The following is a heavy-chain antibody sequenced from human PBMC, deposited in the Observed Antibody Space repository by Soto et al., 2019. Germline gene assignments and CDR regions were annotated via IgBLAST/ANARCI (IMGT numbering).Heavy chain of an antibody. V-gene: IGHV3-7*05. CDR1: GFTFNNYW. Sequence: PGGSLRLSCAGSGFTFNNYWMSWVRQAPGKGLEWVANIRPDGGEESYVDSVEGRFTISRDNAKNFLYLQMHSLRAEDTAVYYCAAWSHSHWFDYWGQGTLVTVSS. D-gene: IGHD2-8*02. CDR2: IRPDGGEE. CDR3: AAWSHSHWFDY. J-gene: IGHJ4*02.